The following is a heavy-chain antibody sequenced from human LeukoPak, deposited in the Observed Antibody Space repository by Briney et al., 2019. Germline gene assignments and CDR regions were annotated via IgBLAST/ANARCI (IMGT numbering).Heavy chain of an antibody. Sequence: PSETLSLTCAVYGVSFSGYYWSWIRQPPGKGLEWIGEINHSGSTNYNPSLKSRVTISVDTSKNQFSLKLSSVTAADTAVYYCARHLWDCSGGSCYYFDYWGQGTLVTVSS. J-gene: IGHJ4*02. D-gene: IGHD2-15*01. CDR3: ARHLWDCSGGSCYYFDY. CDR2: INHSGST. CDR1: GVSFSGYY. V-gene: IGHV4-34*01.